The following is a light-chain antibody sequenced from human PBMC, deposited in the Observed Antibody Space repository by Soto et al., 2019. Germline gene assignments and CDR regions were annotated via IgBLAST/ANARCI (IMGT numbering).Light chain of an antibody. J-gene: IGKJ2*01. Sequence: EIVMTQSPATLSVSPGERAALSCRASQSIGNYLAWYQQKPGQAPRLLIYGASTRATGIPARFSGSGSGTEFTLTINSLQSEDYAVYFCQQYNNWPYTFGQGTKVDIK. V-gene: IGKV3-15*01. CDR3: QQYNNWPYT. CDR2: GAS. CDR1: QSIGNY.